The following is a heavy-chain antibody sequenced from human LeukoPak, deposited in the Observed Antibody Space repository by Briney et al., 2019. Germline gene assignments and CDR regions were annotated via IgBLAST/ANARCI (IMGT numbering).Heavy chain of an antibody. D-gene: IGHD3-10*01. J-gene: IGHJ4*02. Sequence: PSETLSLTCTVSSASISSSSYDWGWIRQPPGKGLEWIGSIYYSVSTYYNPSLKSRVTISVDTSKNKFSLKLSSVTAADTAVYYCASSVAMVPDYWGQGTLVTVSA. V-gene: IGHV4-39*01. CDR3: ASSVAMVPDY. CDR2: IYYSVST. CDR1: SASISSSSYD.